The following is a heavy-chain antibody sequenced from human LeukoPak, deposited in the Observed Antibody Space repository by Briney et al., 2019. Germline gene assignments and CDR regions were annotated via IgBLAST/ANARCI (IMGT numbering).Heavy chain of an antibody. CDR2: IYHSGST. D-gene: IGHD5-18*01. CDR1: GYSISSGYY. J-gene: IGHJ5*02. CDR3: ARGAAMAYGYNWFDP. V-gene: IGHV4-38-2*02. Sequence: PSETLSLTCTVSGYSISSGYYWGWIRQPPGKGLEWIGSIYHSGSTYYNPSLKSRVTISVDTSKNQFSLKLSSVTAADTAVYYCARGAAMAYGYNWFDPWGQGTLVTVSS.